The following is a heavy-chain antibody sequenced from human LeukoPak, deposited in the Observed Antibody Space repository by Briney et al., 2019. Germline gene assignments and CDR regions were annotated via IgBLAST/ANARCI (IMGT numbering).Heavy chain of an antibody. CDR3: ASSPSSYFDY. CDR1: GFVFSSHA. CDR2: VSYDGRNK. V-gene: IGHV3-30*04. J-gene: IGHJ4*02. D-gene: IGHD6-13*01. Sequence: GGSLRLSCAASGFVFSSHAMHWVRQAPGKGLEWVALVSYDGRNKYYADSVMDRFTVSRDNSKNTLYVQMNSLRTEDTAVYYCASSPSSYFDYWGQGTLVTVSS.